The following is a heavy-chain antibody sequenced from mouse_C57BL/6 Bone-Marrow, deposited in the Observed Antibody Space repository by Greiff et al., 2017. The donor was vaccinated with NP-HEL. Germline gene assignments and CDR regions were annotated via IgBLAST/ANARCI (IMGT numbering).Heavy chain of an antibody. CDR3: ARMGRYDGYYYYYAMDY. D-gene: IGHD2-3*01. CDR1: GFSLTSHA. Sequence: VQLQESGPGLVAPSQSLSITCTVSGFSLTSHAISWVRQPPGKGLEWLGVIWTGGGTNYNSALKSRLSISKDNSKSQVFLKMNSLQTDDTARYYCARMGRYDGYYYYYAMDYWGQGTSVTVSS. J-gene: IGHJ4*01. V-gene: IGHV2-9-1*01. CDR2: IWTGGGT.